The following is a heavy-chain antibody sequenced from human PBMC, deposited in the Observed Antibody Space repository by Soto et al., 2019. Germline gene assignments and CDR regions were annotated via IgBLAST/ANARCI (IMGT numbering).Heavy chain of an antibody. Sequence: QVQLVQSGAEVRMPGSSVKVSCQASGGTFSTYPINWVRQAPGQGLEWMGGIIPLFGTTNYAQKFKGRVTITADESTSTAYLELSSLRAADAAGYDCARGATHGSSWYFWFDPWGQGTLVTVSS. CDR1: GGTFSTYP. CDR3: ARGATHGSSWYFWFDP. J-gene: IGHJ5*02. CDR2: IIPLFGTT. V-gene: IGHV1-69*01. D-gene: IGHD6-13*01.